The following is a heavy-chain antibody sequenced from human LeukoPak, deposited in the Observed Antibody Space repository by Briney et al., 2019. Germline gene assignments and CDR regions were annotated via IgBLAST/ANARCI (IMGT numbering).Heavy chain of an antibody. CDR2: ISGSADST. D-gene: IGHD1-7*01. J-gene: IGHJ4*02. CDR1: GFTFSSNW. V-gene: IGHV3-23*01. CDR3: AKDRARGGTTDFDY. Sequence: GGSLRLSCAASGFTFSSNWMHWVRQAPGKGLEWVSAISGSADSTYYADSVKGQFAISRDNSKNTLYLQMNSLRAEDTAVYFCAKDRARGGTTDFDYWGQGTLVTVSS.